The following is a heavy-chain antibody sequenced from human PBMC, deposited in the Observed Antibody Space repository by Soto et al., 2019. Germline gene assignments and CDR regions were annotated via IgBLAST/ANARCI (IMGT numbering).Heavy chain of an antibody. V-gene: IGHV1-2*04. D-gene: IGHD3-16*02. J-gene: IGHJ6*02. CDR3: ARDYYVWGSYRTMGGLGYYGMDV. CDR1: GYTFTGYY. Sequence: QVQLVQSGAEVKKPGASVKVSCKASGYTFTGYYMHWVRQAPGQGLEWMGWINPNSGGTNYAQKFQGWVTMTRDTSISTAYMGLSRLRSDDTAVYYCARDYYVWGSYRTMGGLGYYGMDVWGQGTTVTVSS. CDR2: INPNSGGT.